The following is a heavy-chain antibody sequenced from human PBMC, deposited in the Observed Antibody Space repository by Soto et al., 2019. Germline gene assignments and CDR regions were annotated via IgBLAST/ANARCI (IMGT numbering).Heavy chain of an antibody. D-gene: IGHD1-26*01. CDR1: RFSFSTYA. CDR3: ARDRSGSHEIEDDLEI. J-gene: IGHJ3*02. V-gene: IGHV3-30-3*01. CDR2: ISYDGGNE. Sequence: QVQLVESGGGVVQPGRSLRLSCAASRFSFSTYAIHWVRQAPGKGLEWVAGISYDGGNEYYADSVKGRFTISRDNSKSTLYLKMNSLGPDDTAVYYCARDRSGSHEIEDDLEIWGRGTMVTVSS.